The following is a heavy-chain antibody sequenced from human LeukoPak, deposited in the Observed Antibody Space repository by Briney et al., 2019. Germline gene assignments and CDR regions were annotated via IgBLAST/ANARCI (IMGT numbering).Heavy chain of an antibody. Sequence: KSSETLSLTCAVSGGSISSGGYSWSWIRQPPGKGLEWIGYIYHSGSTYYNPSLKSRVTISVDRSKNQFSLKLSSVTAADTAVYYCARAGYSSSWAAPDAFDIWGQGTMVCLSS. V-gene: IGHV4-30-2*01. J-gene: IGHJ3*02. CDR2: IYHSGST. CDR1: GGSISSGGYS. D-gene: IGHD6-13*01. CDR3: ARAGYSSSWAAPDAFDI.